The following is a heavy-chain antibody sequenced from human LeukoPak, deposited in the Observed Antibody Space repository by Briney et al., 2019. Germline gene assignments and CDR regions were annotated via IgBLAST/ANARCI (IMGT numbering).Heavy chain of an antibody. CDR2: IFYTGST. D-gene: IGHD2-2*01. V-gene: IGHV4-59*01. CDR1: GGSIGSYY. J-gene: IGHJ6*03. CDR3: ARAYCSSTSCYRAGDYYYYYMDV. Sequence: SETLSLTCTVSGGSIGSYYWSWIRQPPGQRLEWIGYIFYTGSTNYNPSLKSRVTISLDTSKNQFSLKLRSVTAADTAVYYCARAYCSSTSCYRAGDYYYYYMDVWGKGTTVTVSS.